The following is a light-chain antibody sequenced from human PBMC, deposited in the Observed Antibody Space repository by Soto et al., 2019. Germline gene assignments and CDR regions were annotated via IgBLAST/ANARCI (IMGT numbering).Light chain of an antibody. Sequence: QSVLTQPPSASGSPGQSVAISCTGTSTDVGGYNSVSWYQQHPGKAPKLMIYEVTKRPSGVPDRFSGSKSGNTASLTVSGLQAEDEADYYCSSYAGSNKLIFGGGTKLTVL. J-gene: IGLJ2*01. CDR1: STDVGGYNS. CDR3: SSYAGSNKLI. CDR2: EVT. V-gene: IGLV2-8*01.